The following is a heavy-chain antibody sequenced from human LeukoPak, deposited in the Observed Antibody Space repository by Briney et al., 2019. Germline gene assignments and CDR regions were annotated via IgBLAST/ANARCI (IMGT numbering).Heavy chain of an antibody. J-gene: IGHJ6*03. Sequence: ASVKVSCKASGYTFIGYYMYWVRQAPGQGLEWMGWINPNSGGTKYAQKFQGRVTMTRDTSISTAYMELSSLRSEDTAVYYCARGPPYSGYDWDFYYYYMDVWGKGTTVTVSS. CDR1: GYTFIGYY. CDR3: ARGPPYSGYDWDFYYYYMDV. D-gene: IGHD5-12*01. CDR2: INPNSGGT. V-gene: IGHV1-2*02.